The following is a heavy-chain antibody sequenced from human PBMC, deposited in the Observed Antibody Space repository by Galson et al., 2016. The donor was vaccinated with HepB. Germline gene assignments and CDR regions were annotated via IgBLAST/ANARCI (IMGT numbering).Heavy chain of an antibody. Sequence: QSGAEVKKPGESLKISCKGSGDSFPNYWIAWVRQMPGKGLEWMGIIYPRDSETKYSPSLHGQVTISANKSISTASLQWSSQKASDSAMYYCARPIARIQYKPGPLDIWGQGTMVTVSS. CDR2: IYPRDSET. J-gene: IGHJ3*02. V-gene: IGHV5-51*01. CDR1: GDSFPNYW. D-gene: IGHD1-1*01. CDR3: ARPIARIQYKPGPLDI.